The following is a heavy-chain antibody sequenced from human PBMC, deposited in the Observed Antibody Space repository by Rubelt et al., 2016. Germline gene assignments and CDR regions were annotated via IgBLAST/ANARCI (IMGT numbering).Heavy chain of an antibody. CDR1: GYTFTSYA. V-gene: IGHV1-3*01. D-gene: IGHD1-26*01. J-gene: IGHJ4*03. CDR3: ARDIYSGSYYGY. Sequence: QVQLVQSGVEVKKPGASVKVSCKASGYTFTSYAMHWVRQAPGQRLEWMGWINAGNGNTKDSQKFQGRVTITRDTSASTAYMELSSLRSEDTAVYYCARDIYSGSYYGYWGQGTLVTVSS. CDR2: INAGNGNT.